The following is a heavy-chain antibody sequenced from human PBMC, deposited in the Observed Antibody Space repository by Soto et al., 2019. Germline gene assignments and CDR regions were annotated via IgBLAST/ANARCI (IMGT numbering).Heavy chain of an antibody. CDR2: IWYDGSNK. D-gene: IGHD1-26*01. CDR3: ARGEARVDY. V-gene: IGHV3-33*01. CDR1: GFTFSSYG. J-gene: IGHJ4*02. Sequence: QVQLVESGGGVVQPGRSLRLSCAASGFTFSSYGMHWVRQAPGKGLEWVAVIWYDGSNKYYADSVKGRFTISRDNSKNTLDLQMNSLRAEDTAVYYCARGEARVDYWGQGTLVTVSS.